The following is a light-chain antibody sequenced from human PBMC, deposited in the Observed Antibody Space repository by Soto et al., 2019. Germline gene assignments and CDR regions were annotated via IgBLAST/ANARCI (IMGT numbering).Light chain of an antibody. Sequence: QSAMTQAASVSGSPGQSITISCTGTSNDVGYNYVSWYQQHPGKPPKLIIYEVTNRPSGVSNRFSGSKSGNTASLTISGLQSEDEADYYCSSYTSINTRVFGGGTKLTVL. CDR1: SNDVGYNY. CDR2: EVT. CDR3: SSYTSINTRV. J-gene: IGLJ3*02. V-gene: IGLV2-14*01.